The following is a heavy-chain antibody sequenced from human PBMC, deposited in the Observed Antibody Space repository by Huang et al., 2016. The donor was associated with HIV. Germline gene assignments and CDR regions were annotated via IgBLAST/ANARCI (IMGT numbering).Heavy chain of an antibody. Sequence: QVQLQESGPGLVKHSQTLSLTCSVSGGSISSGNYYWSWIRQPAGKGLEWIGHSYTSGTTIYNSSLKSRVTISVATSKNQFSLKLSSVTAADTAVYYCARLTGYSTFDIWGHGTVVTVSS. J-gene: IGHJ3*02. CDR1: GGSISSGNYY. D-gene: IGHD3-9*01. V-gene: IGHV4-61*09. CDR3: ARLTGYSTFDI. CDR2: SYTSGTT.